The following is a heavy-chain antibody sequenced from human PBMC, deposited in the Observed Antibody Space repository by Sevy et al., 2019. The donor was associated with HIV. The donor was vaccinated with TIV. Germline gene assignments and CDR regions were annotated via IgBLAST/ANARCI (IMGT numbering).Heavy chain of an antibody. D-gene: IGHD6-19*01. Sequence: GGSLRLSCAASGFTFDDYTIHWVRQAPGKGLEWVSLISWDGGSTYYADSVKGRFTISRDNSKNSLYLQMNSLRTEDTALYYCAKDATGIAVAGIDYWGQGTLVTVSS. CDR2: ISWDGGST. CDR1: GFTFDDYT. V-gene: IGHV3-43*01. CDR3: AKDATGIAVAGIDY. J-gene: IGHJ4*02.